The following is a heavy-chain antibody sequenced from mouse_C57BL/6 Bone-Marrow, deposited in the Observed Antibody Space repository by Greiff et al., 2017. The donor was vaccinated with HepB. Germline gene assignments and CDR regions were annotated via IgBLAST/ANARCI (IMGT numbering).Heavy chain of an antibody. CDR2: IYPGSGST. Sequence: VQLQQPGAELVKPGASVKMSCKASGYTFTSYWITWVKQRPGQGLEWIGDIYPGSGSTNYNEKFKSKATLTVDTSSSTAYMQLSSLTSEDSAVYYCATGIYYYGSSYDYWGQGTTLTVSS. CDR3: ATGIYYYGSSYDY. J-gene: IGHJ2*01. V-gene: IGHV1-55*01. D-gene: IGHD1-1*01. CDR1: GYTFTSYW.